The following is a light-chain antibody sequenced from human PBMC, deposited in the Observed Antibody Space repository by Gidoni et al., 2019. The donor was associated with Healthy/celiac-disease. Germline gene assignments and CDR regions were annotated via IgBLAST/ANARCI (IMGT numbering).Light chain of an antibody. CDR3: GTGDSSLSAAHVL. Sequence: QAVVTQPPSVSAAPGQKVTISCSGSSSNIGNHYGSWYQQLPVTAPKLLIYDNNKRPSGIPDRFSGSKSGTSATLGITGLQSGDEADYYCGTGDSSLSAAHVLFGGGTKLTVL. J-gene: IGLJ2*01. CDR2: DNN. V-gene: IGLV1-51*01. CDR1: SSNIGNHY.